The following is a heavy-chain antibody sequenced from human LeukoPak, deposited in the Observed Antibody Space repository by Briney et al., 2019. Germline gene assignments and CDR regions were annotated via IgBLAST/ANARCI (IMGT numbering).Heavy chain of an antibody. J-gene: IGHJ6*02. D-gene: IGHD6-13*01. CDR1: GYIFTNYY. V-gene: IGHV1-46*01. CDR3: ARALAPGPADTGAGGMDV. Sequence: ASVKVSCKAFGYIFTNYYMHWVRQAPGQGLEWMGIINPSGGSTSYAQKFQGRVTMTRDTSTSTVYMELSSLRSEDTAVYYCARALAPGPADTGAGGMDVWGQGTTVTVSS. CDR2: INPSGGST.